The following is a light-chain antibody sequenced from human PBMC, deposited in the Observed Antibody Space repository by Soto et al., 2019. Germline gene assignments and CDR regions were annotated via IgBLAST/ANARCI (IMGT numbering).Light chain of an antibody. V-gene: IGKV1-39*01. Sequence: DIQMTQSPSSLSASVGDRVTITCRASQSISSYLNWYQQKPGKAPKLLIYAASSLQSGVPSRFSGSRSGTGFTLTISTLQPEDFAIYYCQQSHSTPLTFGPGTKVEIK. J-gene: IGKJ1*01. CDR2: AAS. CDR1: QSISSY. CDR3: QQSHSTPLT.